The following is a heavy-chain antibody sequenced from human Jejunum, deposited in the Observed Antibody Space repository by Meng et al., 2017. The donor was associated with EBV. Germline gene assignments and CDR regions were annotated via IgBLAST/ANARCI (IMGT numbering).Heavy chain of an antibody. Sequence: QVQPQGSVPGLVQPSETLSLACTVSGGSVSTASYDWSWIRQSPGKGLEWIGYIYYSGNTNYNPSLKSRATITVDTSKNQFSLKLSSVTAADTAVYYCARVVDYYERSGYPDFWGQGTLVIVSS. J-gene: IGHJ4*02. V-gene: IGHV4-61*01. CDR2: IYYSGNT. CDR3: ARVVDYYERSGYPDF. D-gene: IGHD3-22*01. CDR1: GGSVSTASYD.